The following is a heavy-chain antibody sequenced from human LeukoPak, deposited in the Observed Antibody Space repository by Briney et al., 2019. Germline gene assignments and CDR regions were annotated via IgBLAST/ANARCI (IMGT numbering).Heavy chain of an antibody. CDR3: ARVVEQQPLNWFDP. D-gene: IGHD6-13*01. CDR1: GYTFTSYG. CDR2: ISAYNGNT. Sequence: ASVKVSRKASGYTFTSYGISWVRQAPGQGLEWMGWISAYNGNTNYAQKLQGRVTMTTDTSTSTAYMELRSLRSDDTAVYYCARVVEQQPLNWFDPWGQGTLVTVSS. V-gene: IGHV1-18*01. J-gene: IGHJ5*02.